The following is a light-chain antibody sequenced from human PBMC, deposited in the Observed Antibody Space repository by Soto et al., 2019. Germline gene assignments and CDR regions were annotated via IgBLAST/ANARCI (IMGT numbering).Light chain of an antibody. J-gene: IGKJ1*01. V-gene: IGKV3-20*01. Sequence: EIVLTQSPATLSLSPGERATLSCRASQSVSSSYLAWYQQKHGQAPRLLIDGASSRASGTPDRFRGSGSGTDITLTISRLEPEDFAVYDCQRYGSSPRTFGQGTKVEIK. CDR1: QSVSSSY. CDR2: GAS. CDR3: QRYGSSPRT.